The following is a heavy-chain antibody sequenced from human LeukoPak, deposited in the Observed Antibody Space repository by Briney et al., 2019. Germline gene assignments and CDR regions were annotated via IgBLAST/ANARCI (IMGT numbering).Heavy chain of an antibody. CDR1: GFTFSSYA. V-gene: IGHV3-23*01. CDR2: ISNSGGST. CDR3: VKGGSSGYRWFDP. Sequence: PGRSLRLSCAASGFTFSSYAMHWVRQAPGKGLEWVSSISNSGGSTYYADSVKGRFTISRDNSKNTLYLQMNNLRAEDTAVYYCVKGGSSGYRWFDPWGQGTLVTVSS. J-gene: IGHJ5*02. D-gene: IGHD3-22*01.